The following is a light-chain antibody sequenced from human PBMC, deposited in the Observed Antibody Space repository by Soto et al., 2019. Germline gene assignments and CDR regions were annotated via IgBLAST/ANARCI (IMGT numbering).Light chain of an antibody. CDR3: QQYNSYWT. J-gene: IGKJ1*01. CDR2: DAS. V-gene: IGKV1-5*01. CDR1: QTISSW. Sequence: DIQMTQSPSTLSASVGGRVTITCRASQTISSWLAWYQQKPGKAPKLLIYDASTLESGVPSRFSGSGSGTQFTLTISSLQPDDSATYYCQQYNSYWTFGQGTKVDIK.